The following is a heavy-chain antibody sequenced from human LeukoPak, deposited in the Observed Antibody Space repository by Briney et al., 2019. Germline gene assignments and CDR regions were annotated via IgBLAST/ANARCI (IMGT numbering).Heavy chain of an antibody. CDR2: IYYSGNT. V-gene: IGHV4-59*08. CDR3: ARTTTVVPRLMWFDP. Sequence: KPSETLSLTCTVSGAAIISYYWNWIRQPPGKGLEWIGYIYYSGNTNYNPSLKGRVTMSLDTSKNRFSLRLRSVTAADTAAYYCARTTTVVPRLMWFDPWGQGTLVTVSS. CDR1: GAAIISYY. D-gene: IGHD4-23*01. J-gene: IGHJ5*02.